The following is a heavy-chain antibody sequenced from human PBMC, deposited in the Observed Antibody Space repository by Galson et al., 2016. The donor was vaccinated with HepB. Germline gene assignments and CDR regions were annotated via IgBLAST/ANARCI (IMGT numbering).Heavy chain of an antibody. CDR2: IYWDDDK. Sequence: PALVTPTPTLTLTCTFSGFSSFTSGEGVGWIRQPPGKALEGLALIYWDDDKRYSPSLKSRLTITKDPSKNQVFLTMTNMDSVDTATYYCAHRLRFYDSSPFDYWGQGILVTVSS. D-gene: IGHD3-22*01. J-gene: IGHJ4*02. V-gene: IGHV2-5*02. CDR3: AHRLRFYDSSPFDY. CDR1: GFSSFTSGEG.